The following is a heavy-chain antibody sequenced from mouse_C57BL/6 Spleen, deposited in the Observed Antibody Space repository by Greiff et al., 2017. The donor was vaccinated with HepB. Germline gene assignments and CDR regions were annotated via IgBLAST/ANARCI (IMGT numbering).Heavy chain of an antibody. D-gene: IGHD1-1*01. J-gene: IGHJ4*01. CDR2: IYPRSGNT. CDR1: GYTFTSYG. V-gene: IGHV1-81*01. CDR3: AREGITTVVDYYAMDY. Sequence: QVQLKQSGAELARPGASVKLSCKASGYTFTSYGISWVKQRTGQGLEWIGEIYPRSGNTYYNEKFKGKATLTADKSSSTAYMELRSLTSEDSAVYFCAREGITTVVDYYAMDYWGQGTSVTVSS.